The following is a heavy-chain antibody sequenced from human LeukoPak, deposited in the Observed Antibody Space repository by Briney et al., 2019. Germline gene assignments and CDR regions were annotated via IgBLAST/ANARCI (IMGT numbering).Heavy chain of an antibody. CDR3: ASSARRRDGYNYVSYDY. Sequence: SVKVSCKASGYTFTSYDISWVRQAPGQGLEWMGGIIPIFGTANYAQKFQGRVTITTDESTSTAYMELSSLRSEDTAVYYCASSARRRDGYNYVSYDYWGQGTLVTVSS. V-gene: IGHV1-69*05. CDR2: IIPIFGTA. CDR1: GYTFTSYD. D-gene: IGHD5-24*01. J-gene: IGHJ4*02.